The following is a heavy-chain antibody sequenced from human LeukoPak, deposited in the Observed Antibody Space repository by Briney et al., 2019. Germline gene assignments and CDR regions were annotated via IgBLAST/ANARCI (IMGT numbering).Heavy chain of an antibody. J-gene: IGHJ6*02. V-gene: IGHV3-30-3*01. Sequence: QPGRSLRLSCAASGFTFSRYAMYWVRQAPRKGHEWVAVISFDGSNKYYADSVKGRFTISRDNSKNTLYLQMNSLRAEDTGVYYSAREGFDWLLNSYYYYYGMDVWGQGTTVTVSS. CDR3: AREGFDWLLNSYYYYYGMDV. CDR1: GFTFSRYA. CDR2: ISFDGSNK. D-gene: IGHD3-9*01.